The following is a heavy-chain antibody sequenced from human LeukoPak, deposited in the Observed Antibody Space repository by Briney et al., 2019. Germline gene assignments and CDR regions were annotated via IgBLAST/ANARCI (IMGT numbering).Heavy chain of an antibody. J-gene: IGHJ3*02. CDR2: IYNSGST. Sequence: PSETLSLTCTVSGGSISRYYWSWIRQPPGKGLECIGYIYNSGSTNYTPSLKSRVTISVDTSKNQFSLKLSSVTAADTAVYYCARSAIDAFNIWGQGTMVTVSS. V-gene: IGHV4-59*08. D-gene: IGHD6-25*01. CDR3: ARSAIDAFNI. CDR1: GGSISRYY.